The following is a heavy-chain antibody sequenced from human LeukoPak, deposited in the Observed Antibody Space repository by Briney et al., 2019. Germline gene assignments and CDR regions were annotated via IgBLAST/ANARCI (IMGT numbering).Heavy chain of an antibody. D-gene: IGHD6-6*01. J-gene: IGHJ3*02. V-gene: IGHV1-2*02. Sequence: ASVKVSCKASGYTFTGYYMHWVRQAPGQGLEWMGWINPNSGGTNYAQKFQGRVTMTRDTSISTAYMELSRLRSDDTAVYYCARDRYSSSGKRFDTWGQGTMVTVSS. CDR1: GYTFTGYY. CDR2: INPNSGGT. CDR3: ARDRYSSSGKRFDT.